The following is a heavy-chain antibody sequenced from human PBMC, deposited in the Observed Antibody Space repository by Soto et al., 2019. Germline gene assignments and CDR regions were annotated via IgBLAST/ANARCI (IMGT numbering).Heavy chain of an antibody. Sequence: EVQLVESGGGLVKPGGSLRLSCAASGFTFSNAWMSWVRQAPGKGLEWVGRIKSKTDGGTTDYAAPVKGRFTISRDDSKNTLYLQMNSLKTEDTAVYYCTTDWVTGLRGMDVWGQGTTVTVSS. CDR2: IKSKTDGGTT. CDR3: TTDWVTGLRGMDV. CDR1: GFTFSNAW. J-gene: IGHJ6*02. V-gene: IGHV3-15*01. D-gene: IGHD3-16*01.